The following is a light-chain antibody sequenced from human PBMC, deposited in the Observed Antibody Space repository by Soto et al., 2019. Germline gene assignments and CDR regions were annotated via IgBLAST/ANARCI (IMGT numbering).Light chain of an antibody. Sequence: EIVLTQSPGTLSLSPGERATLSCRASQSVSNNYLAWYQQKPGQAPRLLLYGASITATGIPDRFSGSGSVTDFTPTITRLEPEAFAVYYCQQYGSSGTFGQGTKVDIK. V-gene: IGKV3-20*01. CDR2: GAS. J-gene: IGKJ1*01. CDR3: QQYGSSGT. CDR1: QSVSNNY.